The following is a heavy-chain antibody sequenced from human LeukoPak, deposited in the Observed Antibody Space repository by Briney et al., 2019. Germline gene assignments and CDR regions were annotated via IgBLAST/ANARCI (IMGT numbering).Heavy chain of an antibody. CDR2: ISAYNGNT. J-gene: IGHJ5*02. D-gene: IGHD2-15*01. V-gene: IGHV1-18*01. Sequence: ASVKVSCKASGYTFISYGISWVRQAPGQGLEWMGWISAYNGNTNYAQKLQGRVTMTTDTSTSTAYMELRSLRSDDTAVYYCARGAVVVAATAYWFDPWGQGTLVTVSS. CDR1: GYTFISYG. CDR3: ARGAVVVAATAYWFDP.